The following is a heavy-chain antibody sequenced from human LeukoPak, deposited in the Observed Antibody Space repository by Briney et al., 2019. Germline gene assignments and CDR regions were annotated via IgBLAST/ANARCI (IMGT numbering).Heavy chain of an antibody. V-gene: IGHV3-7*01. CDR2: IKQDGSAK. D-gene: IGHD5-12*01. Sequence: GGSLRLSCAASGFPFNRYCMSWVRQSPGKELQWVANIKQDGSAKYYVDSVKGRFTISRDNAKHSLYLKMNSLRAEDTAVYYCARVEASGYDYGAFDYWGQGTLVTVSS. CDR1: GFPFNRYC. CDR3: ARVEASGYDYGAFDY. J-gene: IGHJ4*02.